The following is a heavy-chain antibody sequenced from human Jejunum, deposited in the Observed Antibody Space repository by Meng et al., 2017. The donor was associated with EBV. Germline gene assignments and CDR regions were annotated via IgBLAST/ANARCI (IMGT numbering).Heavy chain of an antibody. V-gene: IGHV4-30-2*01. CDR3: ARGAYFDY. CDR2: IYYSGSA. CDR1: GGSISSWCYS. Sequence: QLQLQVPGSGLVQPAETLSLPCAVSGGSISSWCYSWHWIRQATGQGLKWIGYIYYSGSAFYNPTLKIRVTLSVDRSKNQFSLNLSSVTAADTAVYYCARGAYFDYWGQGTLVTVSS. J-gene: IGHJ4*02.